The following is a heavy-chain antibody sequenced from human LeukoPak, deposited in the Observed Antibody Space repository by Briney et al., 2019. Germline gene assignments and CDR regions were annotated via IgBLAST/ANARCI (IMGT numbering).Heavy chain of an antibody. V-gene: IGHV4-34*01. Sequence: PSETLSLTCAVYGGSFSGYYWSWIRQPPGKGLEWIGEINHSGSTNYNPSLKSRVTISVDTSKNQFSLKLSSVTAADTAVYYCARHSFPSAGYSSSWYSKRGVDPWGQGTLVTVSS. CDR1: GGSFSGYY. D-gene: IGHD6-13*01. CDR3: ARHSFPSAGYSSSWYSKRGVDP. CDR2: INHSGST. J-gene: IGHJ5*02.